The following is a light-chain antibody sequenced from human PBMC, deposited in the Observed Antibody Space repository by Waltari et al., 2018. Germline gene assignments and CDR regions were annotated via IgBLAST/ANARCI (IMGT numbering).Light chain of an antibody. CDR3: QSFDTSLSHGVV. CDR1: SSNIGAGHD. V-gene: IGLV1-40*02. Sequence: QSILTQPPSVSGAPGQRVTISCTGSSSNIGAGHDLHWYQEFPGTGPKLLIYGNNNRPSGVPDRFSGSKSGTSASLTITGLQAEDEADYYCQSFDTSLSHGVVFGGGTKVTVL. J-gene: IGLJ3*02. CDR2: GNN.